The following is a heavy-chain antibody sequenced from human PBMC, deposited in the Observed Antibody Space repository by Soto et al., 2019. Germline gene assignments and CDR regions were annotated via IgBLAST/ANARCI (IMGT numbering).Heavy chain of an antibody. CDR2: VHYTGSA. CDR1: GDSINNYY. CDR3: AREGASRFRGFDY. Sequence: SETLSLSCSVSGDSINNYYWSWIRQPPGKGLEWIGFVHYTGSANYNPSLKSRVTISVGTSKKQFSLRLSSVTAADSGVYYCAREGASRFRGFDYWGQGTLVTVSS. J-gene: IGHJ4*02. D-gene: IGHD2-2*01. V-gene: IGHV4-59*01.